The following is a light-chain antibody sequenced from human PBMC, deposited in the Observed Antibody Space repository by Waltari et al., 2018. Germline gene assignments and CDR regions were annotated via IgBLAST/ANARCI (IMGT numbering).Light chain of an antibody. J-gene: IGLJ2*01. CDR1: SSDVGSYDL. CDR2: EVN. CDR3: CSYAGNCTVV. Sequence: QSALTQPASVSGSPGQSITISCTGTSSDVGSYDLVSWYQQHPGKAPKLMIYEVNKRPSGVSHRFSGSSSGNTASLTISGLQAEDEADYHCCSYAGNCTVVFGGGTKLTVL. V-gene: IGLV2-23*02.